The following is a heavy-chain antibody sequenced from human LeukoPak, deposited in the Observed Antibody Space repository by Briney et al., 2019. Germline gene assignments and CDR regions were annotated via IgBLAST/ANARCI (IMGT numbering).Heavy chain of an antibody. D-gene: IGHD4-23*01. Sequence: ASVNVSCKASGYTFTSYGISWVRQAPGQGLEWMGWISAYNGNTNYAQKLQGRVTMTTDTSTSTAYMELRSLRSDDTAVYYCARDFGPSPPLGITPDDYWGQGTLVTVSS. CDR1: GYTFTSYG. V-gene: IGHV1-18*01. J-gene: IGHJ4*02. CDR3: ARDFGPSPPLGITPDDY. CDR2: ISAYNGNT.